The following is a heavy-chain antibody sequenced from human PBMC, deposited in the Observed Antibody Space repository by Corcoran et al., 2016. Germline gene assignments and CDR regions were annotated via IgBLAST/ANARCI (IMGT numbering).Heavy chain of an antibody. CDR2: MYYSGTT. CDR1: GGSISSSSYY. J-gene: IGHJ4*02. Sequence: QVQLQESGPGLVKPSETLSLTCIVSGGSISSSSYYWGWIRQPPGKGLEWIGNMYYSGTTYYNPSLKSRVTISGDTSKKQFSLKLNSVTAADTAVYYCARTGGGHTYHYDSSGYFGGGQGTLVTVSS. D-gene: IGHD3-22*01. CDR3: ARTGGGHTYHYDSSGYFG. V-gene: IGHV4-39*07.